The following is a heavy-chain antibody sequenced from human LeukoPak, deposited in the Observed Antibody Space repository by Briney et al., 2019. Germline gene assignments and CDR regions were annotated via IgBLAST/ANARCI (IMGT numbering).Heavy chain of an antibody. Sequence: HAGGSLRLSCAASGFTFSDHRMDWVRQAPGKGLDWVGRPRNKANSYTTEYAASGKGRFTISRDYSKQSLYLQMNSLKPEDTAVYYCARESGGGVLGYFDLWGRGTLVSVFS. V-gene: IGHV3-72*01. D-gene: IGHD3-10*01. J-gene: IGHJ2*01. CDR2: PRNKANSYTT. CDR3: ARESGGGVLGYFDL. CDR1: GFTFSDHR.